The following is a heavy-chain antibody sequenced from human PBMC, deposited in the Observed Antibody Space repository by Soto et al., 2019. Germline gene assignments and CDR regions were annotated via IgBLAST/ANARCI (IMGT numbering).Heavy chain of an antibody. CDR1: GFSFSDYG. CDR3: VKDWVGGSNRYQLDY. V-gene: IGHV3-30*18. J-gene: IGHJ4*02. CDR2: ISHGGIRK. D-gene: IGHD1-26*01. Sequence: QVQLVESGGGVVKPGRSLRLSCAAAGFSFSDYGMHWVRQGPGKGLEWVAAISHGGIRKHYADSVKGRFTISRDNYKKTVYLHLSSLRRDDTAKYYCVKDWVGGSNRYQLDYWGQGTVVTVSS.